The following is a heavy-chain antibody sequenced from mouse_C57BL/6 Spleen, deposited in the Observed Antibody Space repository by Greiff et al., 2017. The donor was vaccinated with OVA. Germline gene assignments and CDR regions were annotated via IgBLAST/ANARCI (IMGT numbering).Heavy chain of an antibody. V-gene: IGHV1-26*01. J-gene: IGHJ3*01. Sequence: VQLKQSGPELVKPGASVKISCKASGYTFTDYYMNWVKQSHGKSLEWIGDIHPNNGATSYNQKFKGKATLTVDKSSSTAYMELRSLTSEDSAVYYCARNYPFAYWGQGTLVTVSA. CDR3: ARNYPFAY. CDR2: IHPNNGAT. CDR1: GYTFTDYY.